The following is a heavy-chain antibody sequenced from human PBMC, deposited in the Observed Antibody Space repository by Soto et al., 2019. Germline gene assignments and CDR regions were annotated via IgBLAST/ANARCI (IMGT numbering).Heavy chain of an antibody. Sequence: QVDLVQSGAEVKKPGASVTISCKASGSAITRYYIHWVRQAPGRGLEWMGIINPGGGSASYAQKFQERVTIDKDTSTGTVYMDLRRLRTEDTAVYYCARDTSGWSLSGLDVWGQGTTVNVSS. CDR3: ARDTSGWSLSGLDV. V-gene: IGHV1-46*01. CDR1: GSAITRYY. D-gene: IGHD6-19*01. CDR2: INPGGGSA. J-gene: IGHJ6*02.